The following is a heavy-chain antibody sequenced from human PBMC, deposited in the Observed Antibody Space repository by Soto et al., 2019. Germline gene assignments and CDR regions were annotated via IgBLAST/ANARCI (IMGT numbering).Heavy chain of an antibody. CDR1: GYTFTSYG. V-gene: IGHV1-18*04. Sequence: QVQLVQSGAEVKKPGASVKVSCKASGYTFTSYGISWVRQAPGQGLEWMGWISAYNGNTNYAQKRQGRVPMTTDTATITADMELRSLRSDYTAGYYCARTRECVRDNWFDPWGQGTLVTVSS. CDR2: ISAYNGNT. D-gene: IGHD3-10*02. CDR3: ARTRECVRDNWFDP. J-gene: IGHJ5*02.